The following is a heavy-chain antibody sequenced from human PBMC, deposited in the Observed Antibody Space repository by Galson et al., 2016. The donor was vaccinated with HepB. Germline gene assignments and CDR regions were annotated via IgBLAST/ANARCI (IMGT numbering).Heavy chain of an antibody. CDR3: ARDALPQIYSNYERNSMDV. CDR1: GFNLSSFV. Sequence: SLRLSCAASGFNLSSFVITWVRQAPGKGLEWVSLISYVATNYADSVKGRFTISRDNAKNSLYLQMNSLRAEDTAVYYCARDALPQIYSNYERNSMDVWGQGTTVTVSS. J-gene: IGHJ6*02. CDR2: ISYVAT. V-gene: IGHV3-69-1*01. D-gene: IGHD4-11*01.